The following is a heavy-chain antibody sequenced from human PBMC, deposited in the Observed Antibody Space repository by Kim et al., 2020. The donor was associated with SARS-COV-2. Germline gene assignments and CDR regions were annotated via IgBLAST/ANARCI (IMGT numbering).Heavy chain of an antibody. Sequence: ASVKVSCKASGYTFTSYYMHWVRQAPGQGLEWMGIINPSGGSTSYAQKFQGRVTMTRDTSTSTVYMELSSLRSEDTAVYYCAREMADRIAAAGTPCSGGSCYSYNYYYGMDVWGQGTTVTVSS. D-gene: IGHD2-15*01. CDR1: GYTFTSYY. CDR3: AREMADRIAAAGTPCSGGSCYSYNYYYGMDV. J-gene: IGHJ6*02. V-gene: IGHV1-46*01. CDR2: INPSGGST.